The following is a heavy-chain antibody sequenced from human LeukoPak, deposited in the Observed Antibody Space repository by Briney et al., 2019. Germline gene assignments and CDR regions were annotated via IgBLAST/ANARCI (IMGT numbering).Heavy chain of an antibody. D-gene: IGHD6-19*01. CDR3: ARDHGAIAVTYYIDY. CDR1: GLTFDDYG. J-gene: IGHJ4*02. CDR2: INRNGGNT. V-gene: IGHV3-20*04. Sequence: GGSLRLFCAASGLTFDDYGVSWARQARGKGLEWVSYINRNGGNTAHADSVKGRFTISRHNAKNSLYLQMNSLRAEDTALYYCARDHGAIAVTYYIDYWGQGTLVTVSS.